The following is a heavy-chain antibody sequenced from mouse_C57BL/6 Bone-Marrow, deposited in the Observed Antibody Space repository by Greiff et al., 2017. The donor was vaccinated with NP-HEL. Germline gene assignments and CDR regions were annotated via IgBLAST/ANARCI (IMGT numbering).Heavy chain of an antibody. J-gene: IGHJ1*03. D-gene: IGHD1-1*01. V-gene: IGHV1-18*01. CDR2: INPNNGGT. CDR3: ARCRITTVVAKRYFDV. Sequence: DVQLQESGPELVKPGASVKIPCKASGYTFTDYNMDWVKQSHGKSLEWIGDINPNNGGTIYNQKFKGKATLTVDKSSSTAFMELRSLTSEDTAVYYCARCRITTVVAKRYFDVWGTGTTVTVSS. CDR1: GYTFTDYN.